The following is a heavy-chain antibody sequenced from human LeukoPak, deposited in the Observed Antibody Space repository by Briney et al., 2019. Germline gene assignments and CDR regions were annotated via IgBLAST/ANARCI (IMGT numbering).Heavy chain of an antibody. CDR2: INPNSGGT. CDR3: ARDKYYDYVWGSYRPDY. V-gene: IGHV1-2*06. Sequence: APVKVSCKASGYTFTGYYMHWVRQAPGQGLEWMGRINPNSGGTNYAQKFQGRVTMTRDTSISTAYMELSRLRYDDTAVYYCARDKYYDYVWGSYRPDYWGQGTLVTVSS. D-gene: IGHD3-16*01. CDR1: GYTFTGYY. J-gene: IGHJ4*02.